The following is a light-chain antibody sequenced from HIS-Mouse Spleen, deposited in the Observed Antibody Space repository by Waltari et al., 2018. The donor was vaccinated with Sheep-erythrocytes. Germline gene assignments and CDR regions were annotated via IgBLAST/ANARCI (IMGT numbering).Light chain of an antibody. V-gene: IGLV2-8*01. CDR3: SSYAGSNNWV. CDR1: SSDVGRYNY. J-gene: IGLJ3*02. Sequence: HSALTQPPSASGSPGQSVTISCTGTSSDVGRYNYASWYQQHPGKAPKLMSYEVSTRPSGVPDRFSGSKSGNTASLTVSGLQAEDEADYYCSSYAGSNNWVFGGGTKLTVL. CDR2: EVS.